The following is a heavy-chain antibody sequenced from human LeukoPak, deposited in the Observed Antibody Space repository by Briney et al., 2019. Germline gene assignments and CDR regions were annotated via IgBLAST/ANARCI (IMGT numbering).Heavy chain of an antibody. V-gene: IGHV4-59*08. D-gene: IGHD4-23*01. Sequence: SETLSLTCTVSGGSISSYYWSWIRQPPGKGLEWIGYIYYSGSTNYNPSLKSRVTISVDTSKNQFSLKLSSVTAADTAVYYCARRPYGGNSDFQHWGQGTLVIVSS. CDR3: ARRPYGGNSDFQH. CDR1: GGSISSYY. CDR2: IYYSGST. J-gene: IGHJ1*01.